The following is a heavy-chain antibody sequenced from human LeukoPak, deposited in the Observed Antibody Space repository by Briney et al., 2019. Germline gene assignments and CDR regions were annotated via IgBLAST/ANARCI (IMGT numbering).Heavy chain of an antibody. Sequence: GESLKISCKGSGYSFTNYWISWVRQMPGKGLEWMGRIDPSDSYTNYSPSFQGHVTISTDKSISTAYLQWSSLKASDTAMYYCARLDSTRGWFDPWGQGTLVTVSS. CDR3: ARLDSTRGWFDP. CDR1: GYSFTNYW. D-gene: IGHD6-13*01. J-gene: IGHJ5*02. CDR2: IDPSDSYT. V-gene: IGHV5-10-1*01.